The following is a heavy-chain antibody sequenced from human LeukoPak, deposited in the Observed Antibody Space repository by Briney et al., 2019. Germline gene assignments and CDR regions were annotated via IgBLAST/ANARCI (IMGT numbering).Heavy chain of an antibody. V-gene: IGHV1-69*06. CDR2: IIPIFGTA. Sequence: GASVKVSCKASGGTFSSYAISWVRQAPGQGLEWMGGIIPIFGTANYAQKFQGRVTITADKSTSTAYTELRSLRSDDTAVYYCARDLYYDILTGYSPFDYWGQGTLVTVSS. J-gene: IGHJ4*02. CDR3: ARDLYYDILTGYSPFDY. CDR1: GGTFSSYA. D-gene: IGHD3-9*01.